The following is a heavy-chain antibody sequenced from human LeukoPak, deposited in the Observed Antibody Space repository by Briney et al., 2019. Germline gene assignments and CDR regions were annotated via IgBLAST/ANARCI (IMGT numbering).Heavy chain of an antibody. CDR2: INHSGST. V-gene: IGHV4-34*01. Sequence: SETLSLTCAVYGGSFSGYYWSWIRQPPGKGLEWIGEINHSGSTNYNPSLKSRVTISVDTSKNQFSLKLSSVTAADTAVYYCARETYYGSGTTLAYWGQGTLVTVSS. CDR3: ARETYYGSGTTLAY. D-gene: IGHD3-10*01. CDR1: GGSFSGYY. J-gene: IGHJ4*02.